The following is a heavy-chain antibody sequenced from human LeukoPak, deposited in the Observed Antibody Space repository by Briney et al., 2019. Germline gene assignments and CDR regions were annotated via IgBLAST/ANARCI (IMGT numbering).Heavy chain of an antibody. D-gene: IGHD1-26*01. CDR3: ARSGGSYLPRYMDV. V-gene: IGHV5-51*01. Sequence: GESLKISCKGSGYSFTNFWIAWVRQMPGKGLEWMGIIDPGDSDTRYSPSFQGQVTISADKSITTAYLQWSSLKASDTAMYYCARSGGSYLPRYMDVWGQGTTVTVSS. J-gene: IGHJ6*02. CDR1: GYSFTNFW. CDR2: IDPGDSDT.